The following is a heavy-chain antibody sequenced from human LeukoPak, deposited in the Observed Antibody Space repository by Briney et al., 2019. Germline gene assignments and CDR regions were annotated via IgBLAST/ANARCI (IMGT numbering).Heavy chain of an antibody. J-gene: IGHJ5*02. CDR1: GASISGSSYY. V-gene: IGHV4-39*07. Sequence: SETLSLTCTVSGASISGSSYYWGWIRQPPWKGLEWIGTIYYNGRTYFNPSLKSRVTISVDTSKNQFSLKLSSVTAADTAVYYRAREPSSDWFDPWGQGTLVTVSS. CDR3: AREPSSDWFDP. CDR2: IYYNGRT.